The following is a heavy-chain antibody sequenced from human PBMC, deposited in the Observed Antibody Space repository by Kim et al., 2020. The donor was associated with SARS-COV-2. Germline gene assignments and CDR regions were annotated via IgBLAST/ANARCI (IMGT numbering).Heavy chain of an antibody. CDR2: INWNGGTI. CDR3: ARGGSGWLGPIDY. CDR1: GFTFDDYV. Sequence: GGSLRLSCAASGFTFDDYVMSWVRQAPGKGLEWVSGINWNGGTIGYADSVKGRFTISRDNAKNSLYLQMNSVRAEDTAFYYCARGGSGWLGPIDYWGQGTLVTVSS. D-gene: IGHD6-19*01. J-gene: IGHJ4*02. V-gene: IGHV3-20*04.